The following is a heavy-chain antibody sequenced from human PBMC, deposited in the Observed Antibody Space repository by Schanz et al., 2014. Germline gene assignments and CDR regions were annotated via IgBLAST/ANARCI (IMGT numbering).Heavy chain of an antibody. CDR2: ISGSGGST. Sequence: EVQLVESGGGLVQPGGSLRLSCATSGFSLDIFAVSWVRQAPGKGLEWVSAISGSGGSTYYADSVKGRFTISRDNAKNSLYLEMNELRVEDTADYCCERERTDDGGNSYVFDHWGQGTLVTVSS. CDR3: ERERTDDGGNSYVFDH. CDR1: GFSLDIFA. D-gene: IGHD2-21*02. J-gene: IGHJ4*02. V-gene: IGHV3-23*04.